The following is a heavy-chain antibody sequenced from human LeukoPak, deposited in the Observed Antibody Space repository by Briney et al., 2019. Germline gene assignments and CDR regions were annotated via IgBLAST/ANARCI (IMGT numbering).Heavy chain of an antibody. CDR3: ARHDKGYSGYVTLDY. Sequence: GESLKISCKGSGYRFTSYWIGWARQMPGKGLEWMGIIDPGYSDIRYSPSFQGQVTISADKSTSTAYLQWSSLKALDTAIYYCARHDKGYSGYVTLDYWGQGTLVTVSS. CDR1: GYRFTSYW. D-gene: IGHD5-12*01. J-gene: IGHJ4*02. V-gene: IGHV5-51*01. CDR2: IDPGYSDI.